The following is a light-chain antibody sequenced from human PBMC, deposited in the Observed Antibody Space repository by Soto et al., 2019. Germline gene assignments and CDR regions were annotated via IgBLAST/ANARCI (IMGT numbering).Light chain of an antibody. CDR1: RSNLGSNT. Sequence: QSVLTQPPSASGTPGQRVTISCSGIRSNLGSNTVNWYQQLPGTAPKLLFYSNNQRPSGVPDRFSGSKSGTSASLAISGLQSEDEADYYCAAWDDSLNAYVFGTGTKLTVL. CDR2: SNN. CDR3: AAWDDSLNAYV. J-gene: IGLJ1*01. V-gene: IGLV1-44*01.